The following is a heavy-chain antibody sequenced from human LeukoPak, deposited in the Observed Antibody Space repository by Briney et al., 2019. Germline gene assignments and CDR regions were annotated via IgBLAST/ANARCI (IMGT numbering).Heavy chain of an antibody. CDR1: GGSISSSSYY. CDR2: IYYSGST. J-gene: IGHJ4*02. D-gene: IGHD3-16*02. Sequence: PSETLSLTCTVSGGSISSSSYYWGWIRQPPGKGLEWIGSIYYSGSTYYNPSLKSRVTISVDTSKNQFSLKLSSVTAVDTAVYYCARQSPFTFGGVIVWGQGTLVTVSS. V-gene: IGHV4-39*01. CDR3: ARQSPFTFGGVIV.